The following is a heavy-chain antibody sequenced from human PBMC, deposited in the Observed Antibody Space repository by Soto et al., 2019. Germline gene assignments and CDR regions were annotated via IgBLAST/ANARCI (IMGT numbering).Heavy chain of an antibody. J-gene: IGHJ6*02. CDR2: IIPIFGTA. D-gene: IGHD6-13*01. Sequence: QVQLVQSGAEVKKPGSSVKVSCKASGGTFSSYAISWVRQAPGQGLEWMGGIIPIFGTANYAQKFQGRVTITADESTSTAYMELSSLRSEDTAVYYCARSIAAAGHYYYYGMDVWGQGTTVTVSS. CDR3: ARSIAAAGHYYYYGMDV. V-gene: IGHV1-69*01. CDR1: GGTFSSYA.